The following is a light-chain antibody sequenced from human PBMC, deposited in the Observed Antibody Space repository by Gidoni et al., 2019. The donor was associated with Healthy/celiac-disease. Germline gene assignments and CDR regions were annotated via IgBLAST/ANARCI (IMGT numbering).Light chain of an antibody. J-gene: IGKJ4*01. V-gene: IGKV1-39*01. Sequence: PSSLSASVGDRVTITCRASQSISSYLNWYQQKPGKAPKLLIYAASSLQSGVPSRFSGSGSGTDFTLTISSLQPEDFATYYCQQSYSTPRPFGGGTKVEIK. CDR2: AAS. CDR1: QSISSY. CDR3: QQSYSTPRP.